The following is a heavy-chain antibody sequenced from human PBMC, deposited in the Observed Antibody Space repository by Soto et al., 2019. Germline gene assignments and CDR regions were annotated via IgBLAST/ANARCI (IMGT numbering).Heavy chain of an antibody. CDR1: GYTFTSYG. V-gene: IGHV1-18*01. CDR3: RIAARPGDTYYFDY. CDR2: ISAYNGNT. J-gene: IGHJ4*02. D-gene: IGHD6-6*01. Sequence: ASVKVSCKASGYTFTSYGISWVRQAPGQGLEWMGWISAYNGNTNYAQKLQGRVTMTTDTSTSTAYMELRSLRSDDTAVYYCRIAARPGDTYYFDYWGQGTLVTVSS.